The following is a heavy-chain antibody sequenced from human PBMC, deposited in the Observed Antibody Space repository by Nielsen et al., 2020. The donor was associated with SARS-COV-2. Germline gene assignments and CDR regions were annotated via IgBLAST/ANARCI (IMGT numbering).Heavy chain of an antibody. CDR1: DGSLSGHY. V-gene: IGHV4-34*01. CDR3: ARDGASGRFYDWLSHFDL. J-gene: IGHJ2*01. CDR2: VSPSGST. D-gene: IGHD3-3*01. Sequence: GSLTLSCAVSDGSLSGHYWTWIRQPPGKGLEWIGEVSPSGSTNTNPSLKSRVTISVDTSKSQFSLKLRSVTAADTAVYYCARDGASGRFYDWLSHFDLWGRGTLVTVSS.